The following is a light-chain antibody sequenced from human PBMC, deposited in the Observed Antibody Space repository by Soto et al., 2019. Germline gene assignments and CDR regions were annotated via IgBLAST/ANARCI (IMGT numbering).Light chain of an antibody. Sequence: EVVWTQSPGTLSLSPGERATLSCRASQSVSSNYLAWYQQKPGQAPRLLIYGTSSRATGIPDRFSGSGSGTDFTLTIRRLEPEDFALYYCQHYGRSPPTYTFGQGTKLEI. J-gene: IGKJ2*01. CDR1: QSVSSNY. V-gene: IGKV3-20*01. CDR2: GTS. CDR3: QHYGRSPPTYT.